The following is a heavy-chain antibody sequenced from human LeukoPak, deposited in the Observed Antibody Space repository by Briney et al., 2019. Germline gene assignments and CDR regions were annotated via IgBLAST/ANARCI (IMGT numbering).Heavy chain of an antibody. Sequence: PGGSLRLSCAASGFTVSSNYMSWVRQAPGKGLEWVSVIYSGGSTYYADSVKGRFTISRDNSKNTLYLQMNSLRAEDTAVYYCASLFSGYDPLRDYWGQGTLVTVSS. J-gene: IGHJ4*02. CDR2: IYSGGST. CDR1: GFTVSSNY. CDR3: ASLFSGYDPLRDY. V-gene: IGHV3-53*01. D-gene: IGHD5-12*01.